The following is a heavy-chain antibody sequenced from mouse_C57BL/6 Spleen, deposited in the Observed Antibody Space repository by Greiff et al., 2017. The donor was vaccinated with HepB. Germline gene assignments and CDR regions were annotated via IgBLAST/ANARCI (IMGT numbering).Heavy chain of an antibody. D-gene: IGHD1-1*01. V-gene: IGHV1-78*01. CDR3: ARERKGYYYGSSQGYFDY. CDR1: GYTFTDHT. CDR2: IYPRDGST. Sequence: VQLQQSDAELVKPGASVKISCKVSGYTFTDHTIHWMKQRPEQGLEWIGYIYPRDGSTKYNEKFKGKATLTADKSSSTAYMQLNSLTSEDSAVYFCARERKGYYYGSSQGYFDYWGQGTTLTVSS. J-gene: IGHJ2*01.